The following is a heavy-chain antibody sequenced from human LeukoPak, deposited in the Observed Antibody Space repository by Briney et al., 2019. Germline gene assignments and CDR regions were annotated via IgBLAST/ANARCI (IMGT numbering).Heavy chain of an antibody. Sequence: PGGSLRLSCAASGFIFSSYAMHWVRQAPGKGLEWVAIISYDGSNKHYADSVKGRFTLSRDYPKNTLYLQMNSLRAEDTAVYFCAKYSGSYYYPPNWDSWGQGTLVTVSS. CDR2: ISYDGSNK. CDR3: AKYSGSYYYPPNWDS. D-gene: IGHD1-26*01. J-gene: IGHJ4*02. CDR1: GFIFSSYA. V-gene: IGHV3-30-3*01.